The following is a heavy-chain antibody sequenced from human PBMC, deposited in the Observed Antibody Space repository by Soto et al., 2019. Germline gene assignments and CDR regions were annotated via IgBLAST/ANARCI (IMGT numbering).Heavy chain of an antibody. D-gene: IGHD1-1*01. V-gene: IGHV3-30*03. CDR1: GFTFSSYG. CDR2: ISYDGSNK. Sequence: QVQLVESGGGVVQPGRSLRLSCAASGFTFSSYGMHWVRQAPGKGLEWVAVISYDGSNKYYADSVKGRFTISRDNSKNTLYLQMNSLRAEDTAVYYCAREGSDTWTYYFDFWGQGILVTVSS. J-gene: IGHJ4*02. CDR3: AREGSDTWTYYFDF.